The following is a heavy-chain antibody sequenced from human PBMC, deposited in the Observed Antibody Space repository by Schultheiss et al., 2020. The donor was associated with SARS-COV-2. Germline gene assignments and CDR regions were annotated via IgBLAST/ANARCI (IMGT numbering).Heavy chain of an antibody. CDR1: GFTFSSYA. J-gene: IGHJ6*03. D-gene: IGHD2-15*01. V-gene: IGHV3-23*01. Sequence: GESLKISCAASGFTFSSYAMSWVRQAPGKGLEWVSAISGSGGSTYYADSVKGRFTISRDNSKNTLYLQMNSLRAEDTAVYYCAKDGLRRYCSGGSCYYYYMDFWGKGTAVTVSS. CDR3: AKDGLRRYCSGGSCYYYYMDF. CDR2: ISGSGGST.